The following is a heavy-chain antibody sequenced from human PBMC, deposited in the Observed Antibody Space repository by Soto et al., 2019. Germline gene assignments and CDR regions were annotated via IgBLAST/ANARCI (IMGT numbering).Heavy chain of an antibody. Sequence: EEHLVESGGGLVQRGGSRRLSCEASGFSFSTYSMNWVRQAPGRGLEWIAYISRNTYTIYQADSVKGRITVSRDNAKNSLYLQMNNLRDEDTDVYYCASDYRELAIDFWGQGTLVIVSS. J-gene: IGHJ4*02. CDR2: ISRNTYTI. D-gene: IGHD1-7*01. V-gene: IGHV3-48*02. CDR3: ASDYRELAIDF. CDR1: GFSFSTYS.